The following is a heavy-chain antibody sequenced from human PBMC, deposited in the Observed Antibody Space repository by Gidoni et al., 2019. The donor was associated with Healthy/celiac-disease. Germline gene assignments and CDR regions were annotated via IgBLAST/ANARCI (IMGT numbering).Heavy chain of an antibody. V-gene: IGHV3-30-3*01. Sequence: QVQLVESGGGVVQPGRSLRLSCAASGFTFSSYAMHWVRQAPGKGLEWVAVISYDGSNKYYADSVKGRFTISRDNSKNTLYLQMNSLRAEDTAVYYCARDLNRDSYGFHYWGQGTLVTVSS. CDR1: GFTFSSYA. CDR3: ARDLNRDSYGFHY. CDR2: ISYDGSNK. D-gene: IGHD5-18*01. J-gene: IGHJ4*02.